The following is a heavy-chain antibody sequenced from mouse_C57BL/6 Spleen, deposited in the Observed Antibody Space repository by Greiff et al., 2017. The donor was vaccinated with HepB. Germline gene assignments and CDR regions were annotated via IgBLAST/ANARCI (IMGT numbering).Heavy chain of an antibody. Sequence: VQLQQPGAELVKPGASVKLSCKASGYTFTSYWMHWVKQRPGQGLEWIGMIHPNSGSTNYNEKFKSKATLTVDKSSSTAYMQLSSLTSEDSAVYYCAREGTTVVAWYFDVWGTGTTVTVSS. CDR2: IHPNSGST. V-gene: IGHV1-64*01. CDR1: GYTFTSYW. CDR3: AREGTTVVAWYFDV. D-gene: IGHD1-1*01. J-gene: IGHJ1*03.